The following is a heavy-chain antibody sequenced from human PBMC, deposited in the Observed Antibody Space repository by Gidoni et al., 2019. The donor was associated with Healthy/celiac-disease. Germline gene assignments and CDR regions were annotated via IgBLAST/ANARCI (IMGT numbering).Heavy chain of an antibody. V-gene: IGHV1-69*06. J-gene: IGHJ4*02. D-gene: IGHD2-15*01. CDR3: ARDKALGYCSGGSCYSIIFDY. CDR2: IIPIFGTA. Sequence: QVQLVQSGAEVKKPGSSVKVSCKASGGTFSSYAISWVRQAPGQGLEWMGGIIPIFGTANYAQKFQGRVTITADKSTSTAYMELSSLRSEDTAVYYCARDKALGYCSGGSCYSIIFDYWGQGTLVTVSS. CDR1: GGTFSSYA.